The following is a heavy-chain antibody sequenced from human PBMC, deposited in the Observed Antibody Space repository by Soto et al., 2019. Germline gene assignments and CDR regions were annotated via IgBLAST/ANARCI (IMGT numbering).Heavy chain of an antibody. J-gene: IGHJ5*02. D-gene: IGHD3-16*01. V-gene: IGHV1-8*01. CDR1: GYTFTNYD. Sequence: QVQLVQSGAEVKKPGASVKVSCKASGYTFTNYDIHWVRQATGQGLEWMGWMNPDSGNTGQSKQFQGRVTMTRDTSISTAYMEMSSLRSEDTAVYYCARGRFRRTWFDPWGQGTPVTVSS. CDR2: MNPDSGNT. CDR3: ARGRFRRTWFDP.